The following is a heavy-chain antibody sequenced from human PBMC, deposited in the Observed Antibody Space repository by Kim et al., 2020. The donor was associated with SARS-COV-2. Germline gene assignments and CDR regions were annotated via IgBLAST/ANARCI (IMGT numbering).Heavy chain of an antibody. J-gene: IGHJ6*02. CDR3: ARYAPGVVTPWYYYYGMDV. V-gene: IGHV4-34*01. CDR2: INHSGST. CDR1: GGSFSGYY. Sequence: SETLSLTCAVYGGSFSGYYWSWIRQPPGKGLEWIGEINHSGSTNYNPSLKSRVTISVDTSKNQFSLKLSSVTAADTAVYYCARYAPGVVTPWYYYYGMDVWGQGTTVTVSS. D-gene: IGHD2-15*01.